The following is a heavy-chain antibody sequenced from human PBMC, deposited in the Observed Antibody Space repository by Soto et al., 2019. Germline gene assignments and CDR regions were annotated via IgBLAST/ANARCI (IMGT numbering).Heavy chain of an antibody. CDR2: ISGSGGST. J-gene: IGHJ4*02. CDR3: AEDLSPSSGSYYGYLDY. Sequence: PGGSLRLSCAASGFTFSNYGMNWVRQGPGKGLEWVSAISGSGGSTFYADSVKDRFTISRDNSKNTLYLQMNSLRAEDTAIYYCAEDLSPSSGSYYGYLDYWGQGALVTVSS. V-gene: IGHV3-23*01. D-gene: IGHD1-26*01. CDR1: GFTFSNYG.